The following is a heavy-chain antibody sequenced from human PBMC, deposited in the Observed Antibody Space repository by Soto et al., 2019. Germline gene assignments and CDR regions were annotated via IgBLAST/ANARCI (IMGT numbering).Heavy chain of an antibody. Sequence: QVQLVQSGAEVKKPGSSVRVSCRTSGGTFKKYGFSWVRQAPGQGLEWMGGIIPMYGIANYGQIFQGRLTITADDSTNTVHMDLTSLKSAHTAVYYCAGEVGGTGLHLWGQGTQVTVSS. V-gene: IGHV1-69*12. J-gene: IGHJ5*02. D-gene: IGHD1-26*01. CDR1: GGTFKKYG. CDR3: AGEVGGTGLHL. CDR2: IIPMYGIA.